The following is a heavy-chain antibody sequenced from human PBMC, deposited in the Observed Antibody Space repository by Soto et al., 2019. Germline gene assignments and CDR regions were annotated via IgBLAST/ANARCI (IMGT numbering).Heavy chain of an antibody. CDR3: ARARCSSTRCYTALNYYYYGMDV. CDR1: GYTFTSYA. J-gene: IGHJ6*02. CDR2: INAGNLNT. V-gene: IGHV1-3*01. D-gene: IGHD2-2*02. Sequence: AYVTLPCKASGYTFTSYAMHWVRQAPGQGLEWMGWINAGNLNTKFSQKFQGRVTSTRDTSASTAYMELSSLRSEDTAVYYCARARCSSTRCYTALNYYYYGMDVWGQGTTVTVSS.